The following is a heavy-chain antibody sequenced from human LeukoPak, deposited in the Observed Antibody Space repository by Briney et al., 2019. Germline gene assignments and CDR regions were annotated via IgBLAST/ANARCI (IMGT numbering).Heavy chain of an antibody. CDR1: GGSISSYY. D-gene: IGHD3-10*01. CDR3: ATTMVRGVLLGWYFDL. Sequence: SETLSLTCTVSGGSISSYYWSWIRHPPGKGLEWIGYIYYSGNTNYNPSLTSRVTISVDTSKNQFSLKLSSVTAADTAVYYCATTMVRGVLLGWYFDLWGRGTLVTVSS. J-gene: IGHJ2*01. CDR2: IYYSGNT. V-gene: IGHV4-59*12.